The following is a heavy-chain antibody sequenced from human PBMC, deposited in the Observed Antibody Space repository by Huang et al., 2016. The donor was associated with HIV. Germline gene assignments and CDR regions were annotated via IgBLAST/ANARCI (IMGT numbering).Heavy chain of an antibody. D-gene: IGHD2-21*01. CDR2: IIPSFGKR. V-gene: IGHV1-69*18. Sequence: QVQLVQSGAEVKKPGSSVKVSCKASGGTFSSHAFIWVRQVPGQGLEWMGSIIPSFGKRKDGQKFQGGVTITAVESTSTVFMEMSSLRYEDSAAYYCARDAVEFGDYYYGLDVWGQGTTVTVSS. J-gene: IGHJ6*02. CDR1: GGTFSSHA. CDR3: ARDAVEFGDYYYGLDV.